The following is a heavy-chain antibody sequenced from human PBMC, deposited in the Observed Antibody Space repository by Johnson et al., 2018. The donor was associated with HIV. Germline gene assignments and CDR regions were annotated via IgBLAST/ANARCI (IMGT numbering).Heavy chain of an antibody. J-gene: IGHJ3*02. CDR3: ARDVDKDAFDI. CDR2: ISYDGSNK. CDR1: GFTFSSYG. V-gene: IGHV3-33*05. D-gene: IGHD5-12*01. Sequence: QVQLVESGGGVVQPGGSLRLSCAASGFTFSSYGMHWVRQAPGKGLEWVAVISYDGSNKSYADSVKGRFTISRDNSKNTRYLQMNSLRAEDTAVYYCARDVDKDAFDIWGQGTMVTVSS.